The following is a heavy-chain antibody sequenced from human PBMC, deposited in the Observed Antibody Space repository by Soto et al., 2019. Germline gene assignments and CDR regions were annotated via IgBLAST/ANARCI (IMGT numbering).Heavy chain of an antibody. CDR3: ARDYGDYVPRNDY. CDR1: GFNFRSYS. J-gene: IGHJ4*02. CDR2: ISSSDINI. Sequence: EVQLVESGGGLIQPGGSLRLSCLASGFNFRSYSMNWVRQAPGKGREWISYISSSDINIYYADSVRGRFTISRDIAKNPLYLQMTTLPAEDTAVYYCARDYGDYVPRNDYWGQGTLVTVSS. D-gene: IGHD4-17*01. V-gene: IGHV3-48*01.